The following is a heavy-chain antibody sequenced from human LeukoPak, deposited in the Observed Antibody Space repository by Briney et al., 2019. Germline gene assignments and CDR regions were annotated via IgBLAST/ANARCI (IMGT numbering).Heavy chain of an antibody. D-gene: IGHD2-8*01. J-gene: IGHJ4*02. V-gene: IGHV1-18*01. CDR3: VRWRYCTNGVCYRYFDY. CDR1: GYTFTSYG. CDR2: ISAYNGNT. Sequence: ASVKVSCKASGYTFTSYGISWVRQAPGQGLEWMGWISAYNGNTNYAQKLQGRFTMTTDTSTSTAYMELRSLRSDDTAVYYCVRWRYCTNGVCYRYFDYWGQGTLVTVSS.